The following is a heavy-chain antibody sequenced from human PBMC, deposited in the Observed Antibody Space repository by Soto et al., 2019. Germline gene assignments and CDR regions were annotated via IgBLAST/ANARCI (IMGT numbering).Heavy chain of an antibody. Sequence: EVQLVESGGGLVQPGGSLRLSCAASGFTVSNNYMSWVRQAPGEGLEWVSIIYSGGSTYYADSVKGRFTISRDNSTNTLYLEMISLRAEDTAVYYWARVITGIAAYGIPADWGQGTLVTVSS. D-gene: IGHD6-13*01. CDR2: IYSGGST. V-gene: IGHV3-66*01. CDR3: ARVITGIAAYGIPAD. CDR1: GFTVSNNY. J-gene: IGHJ4*02.